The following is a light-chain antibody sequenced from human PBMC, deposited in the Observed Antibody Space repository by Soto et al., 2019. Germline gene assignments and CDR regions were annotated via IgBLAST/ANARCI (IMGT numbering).Light chain of an antibody. CDR1: QSVSSNY. Sequence: EIVLTQSPGTLSLSPGERATLSCRATQSVSSNYLAWYQQRPGQAPRLLIYAASSRATGIPDRFSGSGSGTDFTLTISRLEPEDFAVYYCQPYGSSPLTFGPGTKVDFK. V-gene: IGKV3-20*01. CDR3: QPYGSSPLT. CDR2: AAS. J-gene: IGKJ3*01.